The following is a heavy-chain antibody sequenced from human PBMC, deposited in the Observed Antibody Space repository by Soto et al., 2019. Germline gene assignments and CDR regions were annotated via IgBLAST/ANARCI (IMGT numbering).Heavy chain of an antibody. D-gene: IGHD3-10*01. J-gene: IGHJ6*02. CDR2: IIPIFGTA. V-gene: IGHV1-69*13. CDR3: ASDTAPGSYINGCGPYAMHF. Sequence: GSSVKVSCKTSGGTFSSYAISWVRQAPGQGLEWMGGIIPIFGTANYAQKFQGRVTITADESTSTAYMELSSLRSEDTAVYYCASDTAPGSYINGCGPYAMHFGGQGHMGTVS. CDR1: GGTFSSYA.